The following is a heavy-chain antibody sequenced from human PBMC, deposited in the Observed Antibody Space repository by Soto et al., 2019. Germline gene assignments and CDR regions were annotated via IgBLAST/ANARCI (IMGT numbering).Heavy chain of an antibody. Sequence: SETLSLTCTVSGGSISNFYWSWIRQPPGKGLEWIGYVYYTGSTSYNPSLKRRVTFSADSSRGQFSLRLNSVTAADTAVYYCARTVLGPDLLADFFVEYYSYMDVWGQGTTVTVSS. CDR2: VYYTGST. V-gene: IGHV4-59*08. D-gene: IGHD3-9*01. CDR3: ARTVLGPDLLADFFVEYYSYMDV. CDR1: GGSISNFY. J-gene: IGHJ6*03.